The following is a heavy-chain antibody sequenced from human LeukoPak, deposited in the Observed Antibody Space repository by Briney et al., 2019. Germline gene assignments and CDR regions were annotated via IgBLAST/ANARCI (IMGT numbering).Heavy chain of an antibody. Sequence: GGSLRLSCEASGFTFSSYWMSWVRQAPGKGPEWVANIKQDGSDKYYADSVKGRFTISRDNAKNSLYLQMNSLRVEDTAVYYCTRDFLGVRGAPYYFDYWGQGTLVTVSS. J-gene: IGHJ4*02. D-gene: IGHD3-10*01. CDR2: IKQDGSDK. V-gene: IGHV3-7*01. CDR1: GFTFSSYW. CDR3: TRDFLGVRGAPYYFDY.